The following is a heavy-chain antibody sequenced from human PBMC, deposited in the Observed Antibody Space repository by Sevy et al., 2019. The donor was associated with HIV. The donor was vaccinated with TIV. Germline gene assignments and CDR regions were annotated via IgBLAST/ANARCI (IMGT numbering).Heavy chain of an antibody. J-gene: IGHJ4*02. V-gene: IGHV3-30-3*01. D-gene: IGHD3-10*01. CDR2: ISYDGSNK. CDR3: ARGGVSDSMGFG. Sequence: GGSLRLSCAASGFTFSSYAMHWVRQAPGKGLEWVAVISYDGSNKYYADSVKGRFTISRDNSKNTLYLQMNSLRAEDTAGYYCARGGVSDSMGFGGGRGTLVTVSS. CDR1: GFTFSSYA.